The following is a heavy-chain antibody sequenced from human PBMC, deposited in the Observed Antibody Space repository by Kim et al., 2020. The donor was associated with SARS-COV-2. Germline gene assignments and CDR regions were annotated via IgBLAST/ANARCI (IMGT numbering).Heavy chain of an antibody. CDR3: ARAPPPSGGYCSGGSCYSGELNWYFDL. J-gene: IGHJ2*01. CDR2: ISSSSSYT. V-gene: IGHV3-11*05. Sequence: GGSPRLSCAASGFTFSDYYMSWIRQAPGKGLEWVSYISSSSSYTNYADSVKGRFTISRDNAKNSLYLQMNSLRAEDTAVYYCARAPPPSGGYCSGGSCYSGELNWYFDLWGRGTLVTVSS. D-gene: IGHD2-15*01. CDR1: GFTFSDYY.